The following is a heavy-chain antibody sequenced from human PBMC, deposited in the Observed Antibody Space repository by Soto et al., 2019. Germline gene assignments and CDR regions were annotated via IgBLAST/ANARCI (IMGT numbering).Heavy chain of an antibody. J-gene: IGHJ5*01. CDR1: GGSVSSSIYY. CDR2: IYYSGST. V-gene: IGHV4-39*01. D-gene: IGHD3-10*01. Sequence: SETLSLTCTVSGGSVSSSIYYWGWIRQPPRKGLEWIGSIYYSGSTYYNPSLKSRVTISLDTSKNQFSLRLNSVTAADAALYYCAAGDYSGSGAYYNGWFDSWGQGTLVTVSS. CDR3: AAGDYSGSGAYYNGWFDS.